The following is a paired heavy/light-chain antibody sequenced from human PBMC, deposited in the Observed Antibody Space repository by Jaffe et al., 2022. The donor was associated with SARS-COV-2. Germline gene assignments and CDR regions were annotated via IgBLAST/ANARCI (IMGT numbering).Heavy chain of an antibody. J-gene: IGHJ6*02. CDR1: GLAFSSSA. D-gene: IGHD2-15*01. V-gene: IGHV3-23*01. CDR3: ARDFRPGGLWDCSGVGCHEDGMAV. CDR2: MSGNGGST. Sequence: EGLLLESGGGLVQSGGSLRLSCAASGLAFSSSAMTWVRQAPGKGLEWVSSMSGNGGSTYYADSVRGRFTISRDNSRNTLYLQMSSLRAEDTAVYYCARDFRPGGLWDCSGVGCHEDGMAVWGQGTTVTVSS.
Light chain of an antibody. CDR3: QHYRSYPYT. V-gene: IGKV1-5*03. CDR1: QNIINY. Sequence: DIQMTQSPSTLSAFVGDRVTITCRASQNIINYLAWYQQKPGRAPKLLIYKASSLESGVPSRFSGSGSGTEFTLTISSLQPDDFATYYCQHYRSYPYTFGLGSKLEIK. J-gene: IGKJ2*01. CDR2: KAS.